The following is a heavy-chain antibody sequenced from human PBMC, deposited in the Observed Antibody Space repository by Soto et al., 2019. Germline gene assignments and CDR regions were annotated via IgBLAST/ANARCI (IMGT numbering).Heavy chain of an antibody. CDR2: IDWDDDK. V-gene: IGHV2-70*10. Sequence: SGPTLVNPTQTLTLTCTFSGFSLSSGRMCVSWIRQPPGKALEWIARIDWDDDKYYRRTLKTRLSISKDTSKNQVVLTMTNMDPVDTATYYCARTPRYCSGGSCYPWAFDVWGQGTEVTVSS. CDR3: ARTPRYCSGGSCYPWAFDV. J-gene: IGHJ3*01. CDR1: GFSLSSGRMC. D-gene: IGHD2-15*01.